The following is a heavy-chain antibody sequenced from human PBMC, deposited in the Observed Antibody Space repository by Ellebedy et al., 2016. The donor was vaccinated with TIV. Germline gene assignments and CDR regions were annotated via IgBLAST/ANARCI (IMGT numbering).Heavy chain of an antibody. Sequence: GESLKISCAASGFSFRNYSMAWVRQAPGRGLECVSYITSSASNIYYIESVKGRFTTSRDNAKNSLFLQMDSLRPDDTGLYYCARDFGNWGQGVPVTVSS. CDR3: ARDFGN. J-gene: IGHJ4*02. V-gene: IGHV3-48*04. D-gene: IGHD3-10*01. CDR1: GFSFRNYS. CDR2: ITSSASNI.